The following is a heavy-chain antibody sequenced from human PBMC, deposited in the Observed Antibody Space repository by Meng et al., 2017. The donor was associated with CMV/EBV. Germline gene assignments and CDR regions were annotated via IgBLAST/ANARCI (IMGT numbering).Heavy chain of an antibody. CDR3: ARGMGRSITIFGVVTHYYYGMDV. CDR2: INHSGST. D-gene: IGHD3-3*01. V-gene: IGHV4-34*01. CDR1: GGSFSGYY. Sequence: SETLSLTCAVYGGSFSGYYWSWIRQPPGKGLEWIGEINHSGSTNYNPSLKSRVTTSVDTSKNQFSLKLSSVTAADTAVYYCARGMGRSITIFGVVTHYYYGMDVWGQGTTVTVSS. J-gene: IGHJ6*02.